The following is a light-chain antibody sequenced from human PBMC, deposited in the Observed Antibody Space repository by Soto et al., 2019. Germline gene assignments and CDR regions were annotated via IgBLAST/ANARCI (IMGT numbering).Light chain of an antibody. CDR3: AAWDDYLNGWV. Sequence: QSVLTQPPSASGTPGQRVTFSCSGSSSNIGPNNVNWYQQVPGTAPKLLIYRNNQWPSGVPDRFSGSKSGTSASLAISGLQAEDEADYYCAAWDDYLNGWVFGGGTKLTVL. CDR1: SSNIGPNN. J-gene: IGLJ3*02. V-gene: IGLV1-44*01. CDR2: RNN.